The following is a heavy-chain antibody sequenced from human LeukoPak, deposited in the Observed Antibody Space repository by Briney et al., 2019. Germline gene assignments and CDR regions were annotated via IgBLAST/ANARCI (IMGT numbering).Heavy chain of an antibody. D-gene: IGHD6-19*01. CDR3: ARDSLNSGWDFDY. CDR2: ISAYKGNT. CDR1: GYTFTSYG. Sequence: ASVKVSCKASGYTFTSYGIICVRQAPGQGLEWMGWISAYKGNTKYAQKFQGRVTMTTDTSTRTVYMEVRSLRSDDTAVYYCARDSLNSGWDFDYWGQGTLVTVSS. V-gene: IGHV1-18*01. J-gene: IGHJ4*02.